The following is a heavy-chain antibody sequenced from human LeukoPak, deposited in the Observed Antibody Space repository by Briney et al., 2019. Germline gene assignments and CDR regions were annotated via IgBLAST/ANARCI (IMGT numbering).Heavy chain of an antibody. CDR3: ARELPADAFDI. V-gene: IGHV4-34*01. J-gene: IGHJ3*02. CDR1: GGSFSGYY. D-gene: IGHD5-24*01. Sequence: PSETLSLTCAVYGGSFSGYYWSWIRQPPGKGLEWIGEINHSGSTNYNPSLKSRVAISVDTSKNQFSLKMSSVTAADTAMYFCARELPADAFDIWGQGTMVTVSS. CDR2: INHSGST.